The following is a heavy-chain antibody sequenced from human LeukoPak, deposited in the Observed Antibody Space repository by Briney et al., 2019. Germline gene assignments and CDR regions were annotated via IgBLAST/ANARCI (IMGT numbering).Heavy chain of an antibody. Sequence: GGSLRLSCAASGFTFSSYAMHWVRQAPGKGLEWVAVISYDGSNKYYADSVKGRFTISRDNSKNTLYLQMNSLRAEDTAVYYCARTYGDYVYILGYWGQGTLVTVSS. V-gene: IGHV3-30*04. CDR2: ISYDGSNK. CDR3: ARTYGDYVYILGY. D-gene: IGHD4-17*01. J-gene: IGHJ4*02. CDR1: GFTFSSYA.